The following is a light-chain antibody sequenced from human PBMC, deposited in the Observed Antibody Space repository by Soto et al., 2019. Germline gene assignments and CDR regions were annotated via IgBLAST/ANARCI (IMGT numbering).Light chain of an antibody. J-gene: IGKJ5*01. CDR1: QSITNS. Sequence: ESVWTQSPATLSLSPGDKATLSCRASQSITNSLAWYQQKPGQAPRLVIYGASSRATGIPDRFSGSGSGTDFTLTISRLEPEDFAVYYCQQYGNSPITFGQGTRLDIK. V-gene: IGKV3-20*01. CDR2: GAS. CDR3: QQYGNSPIT.